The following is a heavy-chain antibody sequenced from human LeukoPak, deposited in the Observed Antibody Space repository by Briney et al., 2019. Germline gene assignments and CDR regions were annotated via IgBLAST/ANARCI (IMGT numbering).Heavy chain of an antibody. D-gene: IGHD2-2*01. Sequence: PSETLSLTCTVSGGSISSYYWSWIRQPPGKGLEWIGYIYYSGSTNYNPSLKSRVTISVDTSKNQFSLKLSSVTAADTAVYYCARRSQCNRSSCSRGGGFDIWGQGTMVTVSS. CDR3: ARRSQCNRSSCSRGGGFDI. CDR1: GGSISSYY. J-gene: IGHJ3*02. CDR2: IYYSGST. V-gene: IGHV4-59*01.